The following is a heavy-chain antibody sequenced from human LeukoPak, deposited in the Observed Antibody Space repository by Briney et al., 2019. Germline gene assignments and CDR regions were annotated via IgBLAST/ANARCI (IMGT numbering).Heavy chain of an antibody. CDR1: GFTFSSYA. V-gene: IGHV3-48*04. CDR2: ISSSSSTI. CDR3: ARYYYDSSGYHLDY. Sequence: PGGSLRLSCAASGFTFSSYAMSWVRQAPGKGLEWVSYISSSSSTIYYADSVKGRFTISRDNAKNSLYLQMNSLRAEDTAVYYCARYYYDSSGYHLDYWGQGTLVTVSS. D-gene: IGHD3-22*01. J-gene: IGHJ4*02.